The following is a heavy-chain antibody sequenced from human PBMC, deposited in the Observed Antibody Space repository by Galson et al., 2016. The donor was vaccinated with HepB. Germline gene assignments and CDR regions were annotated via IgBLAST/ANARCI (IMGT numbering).Heavy chain of an antibody. CDR2: LFSGGRT. CDR1: GFIVSNNY. Sequence: SLRLSCAASGFIVSNNYMNWVRQAPGKGLEWVSGLFSGGRTSYADFVKGRFTLSRDNSKNTLYLQMNSLRAEDTAVYYCARTNCSAATCSDAFDIWGQGTLVTVSS. J-gene: IGHJ3*02. CDR3: ARTNCSAATCSDAFDI. V-gene: IGHV3-66*02. D-gene: IGHD2-15*01.